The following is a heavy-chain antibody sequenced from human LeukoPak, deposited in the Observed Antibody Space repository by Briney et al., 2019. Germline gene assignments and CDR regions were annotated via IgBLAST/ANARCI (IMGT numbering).Heavy chain of an antibody. CDR2: IYPGDSDT. CDR1: GYSFTNYW. D-gene: IGHD6-19*01. Sequence: GESLKISCKGSGYSFTNYWIDWVRQMPGKGLEWMGIIYPGDSDTRYSPSFQGQVTISADKSISTAYLLWSSLKASDVAMYYCARAGYSSGWYGGFDYWGQGTLVTVSS. J-gene: IGHJ4*02. CDR3: ARAGYSSGWYGGFDY. V-gene: IGHV5-51*01.